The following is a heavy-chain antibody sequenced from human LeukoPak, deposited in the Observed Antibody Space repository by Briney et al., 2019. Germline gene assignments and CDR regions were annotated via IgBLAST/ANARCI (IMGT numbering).Heavy chain of an antibody. CDR1: GGSLSAYY. CDR3: APRGDIEHSYVYGKWFDP. D-gene: IGHD5-18*01. V-gene: IGHV4-34*01. J-gene: IGHJ5*02. Sequence: PSETLSLTCAVYGGSLSAYYWTWIRQPPGKGLEWIGEINHSGSSNYNSSLRSRVTISVGTSYKQFSLRLSSVTAADTAVYYCAPRGDIEHSYVYGKWFDPWGQGTRVTVSS. CDR2: INHSGSS.